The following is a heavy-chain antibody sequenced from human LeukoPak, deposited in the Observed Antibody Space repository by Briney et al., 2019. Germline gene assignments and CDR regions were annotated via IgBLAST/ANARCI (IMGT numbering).Heavy chain of an antibody. CDR3: AIRYGRLEAGGTPFDS. J-gene: IGHJ5*01. Sequence: PSETLSLTCTVSSGSISSYYWNWIRQPAGKGLEWIGEVNPSGRSNYNPSLNSRVTIPVDRSKKQFSLRLTSVTAADTALYYCAIRYGRLEAGGTPFDSWGQGTLVTVSS. V-gene: IGHV4-4*07. CDR1: SGSISSYY. D-gene: IGHD6-13*01. CDR2: VNPSGRS.